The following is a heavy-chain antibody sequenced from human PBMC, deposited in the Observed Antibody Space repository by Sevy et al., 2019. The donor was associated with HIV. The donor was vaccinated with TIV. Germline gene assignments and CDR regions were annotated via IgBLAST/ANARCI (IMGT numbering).Heavy chain of an antibody. CDR1: VFTFSSYG. CDR2: ISYDGSNK. Sequence: GGSLRLSCAASVFTFSSYGMHWVRQAPGKGLEWVAVISYDGSNKYYADSVKGRFTISRDNSKNTLYLQMNSLRAEDTAVYYCAKDHLGGWYANYAFDIWGQGTMVTVSS. J-gene: IGHJ3*02. D-gene: IGHD6-19*01. V-gene: IGHV3-30*18. CDR3: AKDHLGGWYANYAFDI.